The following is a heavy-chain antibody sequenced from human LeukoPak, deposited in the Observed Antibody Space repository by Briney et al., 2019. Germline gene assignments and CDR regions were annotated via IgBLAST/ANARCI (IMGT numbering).Heavy chain of an antibody. CDR3: ARERGYSPTFDY. D-gene: IGHD2/OR15-2a*01. J-gene: IGHJ4*02. CDR1: GFTFSSYA. CDR2: ISYDGSNK. V-gene: IGHV3-30-3*01. Sequence: GRSLRLSCAASGFTFSSYAMHWVRQAPGKGLEWVAVISYDGSNKYYADSVKGRFTISRDNSKNTLYLQMNNLRAEDTAVYYCARERGYSPTFDYWGQGTLVTVSS.